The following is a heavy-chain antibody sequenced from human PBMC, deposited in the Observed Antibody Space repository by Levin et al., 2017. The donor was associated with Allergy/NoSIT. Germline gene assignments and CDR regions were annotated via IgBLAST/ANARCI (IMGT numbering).Heavy chain of an antibody. CDR3: ARELDGYCTGGVCYEADWFDP. D-gene: IGHD2-8*02. J-gene: IGHJ5*02. Sequence: PGGSLRLSCAASGFTFSSYSMNWVRQAPGKGLEWVSSISSSSSYIYYADSVKGRFTISRDNAKNSLYLQMNSLRAEDTAVYYCARELDGYCTGGVCYEADWFDPWGQGTLVTVSS. V-gene: IGHV3-21*01. CDR1: GFTFSSYS. CDR2: ISSSSSYI.